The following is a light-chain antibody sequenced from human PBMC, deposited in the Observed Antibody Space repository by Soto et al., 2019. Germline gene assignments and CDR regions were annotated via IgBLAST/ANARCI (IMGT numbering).Light chain of an antibody. Sequence: DIVMTQSPDSLAVSLGERATINCKSSQTILYSFNNKNCLAWYQQKPGQPPKLLIYCASTRESGVPDRFSGSGSGTDFTLTISSLQAEDVAVYYCHQYYSTPYTFGQGTKLEIK. CDR3: HQYYSTPYT. V-gene: IGKV4-1*01. J-gene: IGKJ2*01. CDR2: CAS. CDR1: QTILYSFNNKNC.